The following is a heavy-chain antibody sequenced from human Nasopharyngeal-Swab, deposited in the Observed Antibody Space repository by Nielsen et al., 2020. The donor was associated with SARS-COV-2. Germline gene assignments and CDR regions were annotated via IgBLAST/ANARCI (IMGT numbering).Heavy chain of an antibody. J-gene: IGHJ6*03. CDR3: ARDAEWLRFLAGGYMDV. CDR1: GYTFTSYG. D-gene: IGHD5-12*01. CDR2: ISAYNGNT. Sequence: ASVKVSCKASGYTFTSYGISWVRQAPGQGLEWMGWISAYNGNTNYAQKLQGRVTMTTGTSTSTAYMELRSLRSDDTAVYYCARDAEWLRFLAGGYMDVWGKGTTVTVSS. V-gene: IGHV1-18*04.